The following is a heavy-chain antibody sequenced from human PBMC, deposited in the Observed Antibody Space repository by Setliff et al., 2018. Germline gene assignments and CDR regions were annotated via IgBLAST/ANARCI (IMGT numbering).Heavy chain of an antibody. J-gene: IGHJ4*02. CDR1: GFTFSSYA. Sequence: PGGSLRLSCAASGFTFSSYAMHWVRQAPGKGLEWVAVISYDGITAHYADSVKGRFTISRDNSKNMVYLHMNSLRAEDTAIYYCAKEPSTCLAARPALCGYFDYWGQGIQVTVSS. V-gene: IGHV3-30*04. D-gene: IGHD6-6*01. CDR2: ISYDGITA. CDR3: AKEPSTCLAARPALCGYFDY.